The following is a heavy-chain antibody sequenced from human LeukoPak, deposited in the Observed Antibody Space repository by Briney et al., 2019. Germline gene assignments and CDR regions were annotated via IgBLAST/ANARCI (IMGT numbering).Heavy chain of an antibody. CDR1: GYTFTSYG. CDR3: ARDPVPLYYYDSSGYYYHLFDY. V-gene: IGHV1-18*01. CDR2: ISAYNGNT. D-gene: IGHD3-22*01. Sequence: GASVKVSCKASGYTFTSYGISWVRQAPGQGLEWMGWISAYNGNTNYAQKLQGRVTMTTDTSTSTAYMELRSRRSDDTAVYYCARDPVPLYYYDSSGYYYHLFDYWGQGTLVTVSS. J-gene: IGHJ4*02.